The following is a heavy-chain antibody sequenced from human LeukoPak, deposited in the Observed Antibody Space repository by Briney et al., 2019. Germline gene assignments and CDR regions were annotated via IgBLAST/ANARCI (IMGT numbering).Heavy chain of an antibody. CDR2: VNSNTGGT. J-gene: IGHJ4*02. D-gene: IGHD2-15*01. CDR1: GYRFSDYY. CDR3: ARGYCSGGSCYHFES. V-gene: IGHV1-2*02. Sequence: ASVKLSCTTPGYRFSDYYMHWVRQAPGQGLEWMAWVNSNTGGTHYAQKFEGRVTMTRDTSISTAYMELSRLKSDDTAVYYCARGYCSGGSCYHFESWGQGTLVTVSS.